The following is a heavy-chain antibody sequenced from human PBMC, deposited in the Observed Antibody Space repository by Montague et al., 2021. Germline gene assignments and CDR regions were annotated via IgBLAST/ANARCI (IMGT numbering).Heavy chain of an antibody. CDR2: IYWDDEK. J-gene: IGHJ5*02. CDR1: GFSISTSRVG. D-gene: IGHD6-13*01. Sequence: PALVKPTQTLTLTCTFSGFSISTSRVGVGWIRQPPGKALEWLALIYWDDEKRYSPSLKRRLTITKDTSKNQVVLTMTNIDPVDTGTYYCAHRVVWTAGQNGLEAWGQGTLVTDSS. CDR3: AHRVVWTAGQNGLEA. V-gene: IGHV2-5*02.